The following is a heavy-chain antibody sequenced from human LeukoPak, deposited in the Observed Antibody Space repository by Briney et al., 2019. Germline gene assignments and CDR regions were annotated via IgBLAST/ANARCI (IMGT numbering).Heavy chain of an antibody. D-gene: IGHD3-22*01. J-gene: IGHJ4*02. Sequence: PGGSLRLSCAASGFTFSNYEMNWVRQAPGKGLEWVSYISSSGGAIYFADSAKGRFTISRDNAKKSLYLQMKSLRAEDTAVYYCTRGPPNYLESSGYFYLWGQGTLVTVSS. CDR1: GFTFSNYE. CDR3: TRGPPNYLESSGYFYL. V-gene: IGHV3-48*03. CDR2: ISSSGGAI.